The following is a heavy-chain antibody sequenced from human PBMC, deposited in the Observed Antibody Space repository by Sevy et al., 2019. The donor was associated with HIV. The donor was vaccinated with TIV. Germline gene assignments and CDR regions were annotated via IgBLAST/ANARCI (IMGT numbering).Heavy chain of an antibody. CDR3: AKESSASSGWYRGVDAFDI. J-gene: IGHJ3*02. V-gene: IGHV3-23*01. D-gene: IGHD6-19*01. CDR2: ISGSGGST. Sequence: GGSLRLSCAASGFTFSSYAMSWVRQAPGKGLEWVSAISGSGGSTYYADSVKGRFTISRDNSKNTLYLQMNSLRAEETAVYYCAKESSASSGWYRGVDAFDIWGQGTMVTVSS. CDR1: GFTFSSYA.